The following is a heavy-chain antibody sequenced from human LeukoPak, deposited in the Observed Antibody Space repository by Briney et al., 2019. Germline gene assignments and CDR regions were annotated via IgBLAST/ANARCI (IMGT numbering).Heavy chain of an antibody. Sequence: PGGSLRLSCAASGFTFSSYSMNWVRQAPGKGLEWVSYTSSSSSTIYYADSVKGRFTISRDNAKNSLYLQMSSLRAEDTAAYYCARVGSEEYCSSTSCYFPSAYYYYMDVWGKGTTVTVSS. CDR1: GFTFSSYS. V-gene: IGHV3-48*01. J-gene: IGHJ6*03. D-gene: IGHD2-2*01. CDR2: TSSSSSTI. CDR3: ARVGSEEYCSSTSCYFPSAYYYYMDV.